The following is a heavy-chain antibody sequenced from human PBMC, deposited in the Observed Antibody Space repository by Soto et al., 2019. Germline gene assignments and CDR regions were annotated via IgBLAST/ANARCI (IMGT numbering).Heavy chain of an antibody. CDR2: VIPIFGTA. CDR3: ARAYYDFWSGYRYWYFDL. Sequence: SVKVSCKASGGTFSSYAISWVRQAPGQGLEWMGGVIPIFGTANYAQKFQGRVTITADESTSTAYMELSSLRSEDTAVYYCARAYYDFWSGYRYWYFDLWGRGTLVTVSS. V-gene: IGHV1-69*13. J-gene: IGHJ2*01. CDR1: GGTFSSYA. D-gene: IGHD3-3*01.